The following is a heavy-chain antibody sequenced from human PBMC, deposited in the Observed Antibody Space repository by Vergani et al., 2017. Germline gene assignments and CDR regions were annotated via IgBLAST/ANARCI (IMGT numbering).Heavy chain of an antibody. V-gene: IGHV5-51*03. CDR1: EYSFGNYW. Sequence: EVELVQSGPEMRKPGASLKISCKGSEYSFGNYWIGWVRQMPGKGLEWMGIIDPADSDTRYSPSFQGQVTISVDKSISTAYLQRSSRRASDSAMYYWAGLYGRDSSGSKYFDYWGQGTLVTVSS. CDR3: AGLYGRDSSGSKYFDY. D-gene: IGHD3-22*01. CDR2: IDPADSDT. J-gene: IGHJ4*02.